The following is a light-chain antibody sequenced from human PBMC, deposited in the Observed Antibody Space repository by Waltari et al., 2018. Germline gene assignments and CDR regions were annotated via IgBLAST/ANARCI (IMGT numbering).Light chain of an antibody. CDR1: NIGSKN. CDR3: QVWDSSSDHPL. J-gene: IGLJ2*01. Sequence: SYDVTQPRSVSVSPGQTASITCGGDNIGSKNVHWYQQKPAQAPVLVIYYDSNRPSGIPERFSGSKSGNTATLTISGVEAGDEADYYCQVWDSSSDHPLFGGGTRLTVL. V-gene: IGLV3-21*01. CDR2: YDS.